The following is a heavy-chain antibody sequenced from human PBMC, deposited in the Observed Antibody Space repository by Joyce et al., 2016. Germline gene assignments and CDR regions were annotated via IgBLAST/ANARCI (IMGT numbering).Heavy chain of an antibody. CDR2: ISYNGKTQ. Sequence: QVQLEESGGGVVQPGKSLRLSCAASGFIFSDYDMHWVRQAPGKGLEWVAVISYNGKTQNYADSVKGRFTISRDSSKSTLYLQMNRLRTEDTAVYYCVRDSLRFGEMSWFDPWGQGVLATVSS. V-gene: IGHV3-30*04. D-gene: IGHD3-10*01. CDR3: VRDSLRFGEMSWFDP. CDR1: GFIFSDYD. J-gene: IGHJ5*02.